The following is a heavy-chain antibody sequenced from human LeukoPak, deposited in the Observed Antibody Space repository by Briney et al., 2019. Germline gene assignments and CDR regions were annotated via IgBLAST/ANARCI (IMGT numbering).Heavy chain of an antibody. V-gene: IGHV1-69*01. J-gene: IGHJ6*02. CDR3: ARGGHDSGYYGMDV. CDR1: GGTFTRYA. CDR2: IIPMFGTA. Sequence: SVKVSCKASGGTFTRYAINWVRQAPGQGLEWMGGIIPMFGTANYAQKFQGRVTITADESTSTAYMELSSLRSEDTAVFYCARGGHDSGYYGMDVWGQGTTVNV. D-gene: IGHD1-26*01.